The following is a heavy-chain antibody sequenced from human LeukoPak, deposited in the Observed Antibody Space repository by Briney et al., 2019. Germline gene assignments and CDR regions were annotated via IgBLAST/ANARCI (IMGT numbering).Heavy chain of an antibody. J-gene: IGHJ4*02. Sequence: GGSLRLSCAASGFTFSSYSMNWDRQAPGKGLEWVSSISSSSSYIYYADSVKGRFTTSRDKAKTSLYLQMNSLRAEDTAVYYCERARRDYYDSSGTPDYWGQGNLVTVSS. D-gene: IGHD3-22*01. CDR1: GFTFSSYS. CDR2: ISSSSSYI. V-gene: IGHV3-21*01. CDR3: ERARRDYYDSSGTPDY.